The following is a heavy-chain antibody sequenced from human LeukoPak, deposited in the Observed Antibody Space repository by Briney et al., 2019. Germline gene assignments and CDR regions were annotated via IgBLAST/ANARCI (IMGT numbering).Heavy chain of an antibody. CDR3: AREVDRYYDSSGSLVGYYFDY. Sequence: SQTLSLTCTVSGGSISSGDYYWSWIRQHPGKGLEWIGYIYYSGSTYYNPSLKSRVTISVDTSKNQFSLKLSSVTAADTAVYYCAREVDRYYDSSGSLVGYYFDYWGQGTLVTVSS. CDR1: GGSISSGDYY. CDR2: IYYSGST. J-gene: IGHJ4*02. D-gene: IGHD3-22*01. V-gene: IGHV4-31*03.